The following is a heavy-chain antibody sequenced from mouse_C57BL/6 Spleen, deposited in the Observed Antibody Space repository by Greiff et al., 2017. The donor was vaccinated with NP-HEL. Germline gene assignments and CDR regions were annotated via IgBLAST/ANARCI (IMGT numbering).Heavy chain of an antibody. Sequence: VQLQESDAELVKPGASVKISCKASGYTFTDYTIHWMKQRPEQGLEWIGYIYPRDGGTTYNEKFKGKATLTADKSSSTAYMQLISLTSEYSAVYYCAKASYYYVTYSLDYWGQGTSVTVSS. CDR1: GYTFTDYT. CDR3: AKASYYYVTYSLDY. V-gene: IGHV1-78*01. D-gene: IGHD1-1*01. J-gene: IGHJ4*01. CDR2: IYPRDGGT.